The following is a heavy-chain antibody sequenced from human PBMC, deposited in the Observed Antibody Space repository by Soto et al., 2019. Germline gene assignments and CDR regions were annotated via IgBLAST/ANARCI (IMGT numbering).Heavy chain of an antibody. CDR2: IIPIFGTA. D-gene: IGHD5-12*01. Sequence: QVQLVQSGAEVKKPGSSVKVSCKASGGTFSSYAISWVRQAPGQGLEWMGGIIPIFGTANYAQKFQGRVTITAEESTSTAYIELSSLRSEDTAVYYCARVGYSRYDSWAFDIWGQGTMVTVSS. CDR3: ARVGYSRYDSWAFDI. CDR1: GGTFSSYA. V-gene: IGHV1-69*01. J-gene: IGHJ3*02.